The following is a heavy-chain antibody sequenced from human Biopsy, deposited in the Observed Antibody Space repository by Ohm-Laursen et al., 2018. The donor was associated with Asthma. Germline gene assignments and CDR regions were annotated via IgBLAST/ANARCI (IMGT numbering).Heavy chain of an antibody. J-gene: IGHJ6*02. CDR1: GYTFTSYY. Sequence: SVKVSCKTSGYTFTSYYMHWVRQAPGQGLEWMGIINPSGGSTSYAQKFQGRVTMTRDTSTSTVYMELSSLGSEDTAVYYCARDFLFQHGSSWYYYYYGMDVWGQGTTVTVSS. CDR3: ARDFLFQHGSSWYYYYYGMDV. D-gene: IGHD6-13*01. CDR2: INPSGGST. V-gene: IGHV1-46*01.